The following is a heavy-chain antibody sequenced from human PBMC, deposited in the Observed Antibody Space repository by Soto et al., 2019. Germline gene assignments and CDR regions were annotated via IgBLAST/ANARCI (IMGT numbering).Heavy chain of an antibody. CDR2: IYYSGST. V-gene: IGHV4-39*01. Sequence: PSETLSLTCTVSGGSISSSSYYWGWIRQPPGKGLEWIGSIYYSGSTYYNPSLKSRVTISVDTSKNQFSLKLSSVTAADTAVYYCASTSSSWYRYYYGMDVWGQGTTVTV. CDR3: ASTSSSWYRYYYGMDV. D-gene: IGHD6-13*01. J-gene: IGHJ6*02. CDR1: GGSISSSSYY.